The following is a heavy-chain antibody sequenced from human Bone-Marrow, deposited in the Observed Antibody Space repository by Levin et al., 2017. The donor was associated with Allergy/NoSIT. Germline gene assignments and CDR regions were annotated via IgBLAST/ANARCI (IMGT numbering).Heavy chain of an antibody. CDR2: IYFSGDT. V-gene: IGHV4-39*02. J-gene: IGHJ5*02. Sequence: PSQTLSLTCTVSGGSVSTTIYYWGWIRQPPGKGLEWIGSIYFSGDTYYNPSLKSRVTISVDTSKNQFSLNVISVTAADTAVYYCVREGTRSSSWYTSWGQGTLVTVSS. D-gene: IGHD6-13*01. CDR1: GGSVSTTIYY. CDR3: VREGTRSSSWYTS.